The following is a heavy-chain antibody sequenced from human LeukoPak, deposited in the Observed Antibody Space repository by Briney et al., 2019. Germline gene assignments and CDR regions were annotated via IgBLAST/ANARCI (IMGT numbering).Heavy chain of an antibody. CDR1: GFTFSNYW. CDR3: AREQSGGVFDY. CDR2: LNNVGSST. D-gene: IGHD2-8*02. V-gene: IGHV3-74*01. Sequence: GGSLSLSCAAYGFTFSNYWMQWVSQAAGDGLVWVSRLNNVGSSTTYADSVKGRSTISRDNAKKTLYLQMNSQRTEDTAVYYSAREQSGGVFDYWGQGTLVTVSS. J-gene: IGHJ4*02.